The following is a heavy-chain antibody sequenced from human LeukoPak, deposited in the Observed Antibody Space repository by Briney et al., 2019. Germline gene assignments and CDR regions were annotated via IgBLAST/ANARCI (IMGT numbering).Heavy chain of an antibody. J-gene: IGHJ4*02. CDR3: AKYDSSGYYFDY. CDR2: ISGSGGST. V-gene: IGHV3-23*01. CDR1: GFTFSSHA. D-gene: IGHD3-22*01. Sequence: GGSLRLSCAASGFTFSSHAMTWVRQAPGKGLEWVSVISGSGGSTYYADSVKGRFTISRDNSKNTLCLQMNSLRAEDTAVYYCAKYDSSGYYFDYWGQGTLVTVSS.